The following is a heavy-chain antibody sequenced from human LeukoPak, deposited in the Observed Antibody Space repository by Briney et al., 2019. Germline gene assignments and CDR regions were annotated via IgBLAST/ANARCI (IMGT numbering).Heavy chain of an antibody. D-gene: IGHD3-22*01. V-gene: IGHV3-23*01. Sequence: GGSLRLSCAASGFTFSSNAMSWVRQAPGKGLEWVSGISGSGGSTYYADSVKGRFTISRDNSKNTLCLQMASLRAEDTAVYYCAKVPDSSGYFNNYYMDVWGKGTTVTVSS. J-gene: IGHJ6*03. CDR2: ISGSGGST. CDR3: AKVPDSSGYFNNYYMDV. CDR1: GFTFSSNA.